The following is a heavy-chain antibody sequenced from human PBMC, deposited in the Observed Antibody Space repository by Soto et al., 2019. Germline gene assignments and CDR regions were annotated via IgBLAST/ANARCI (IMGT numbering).Heavy chain of an antibody. Sequence: GVLRLSCAASGFAFSNYAMHWVRQAPGKGLEWVSSISTSIDATYYADSVKGRFTISRDDSKNTLYLQMNSLRAEDSAVYYCAKDRTVAARNFDYWGQGTQVTVS. CDR3: AKDRTVAARNFDY. CDR1: GFAFSNYA. V-gene: IGHV3-23*01. CDR2: ISTSIDAT. J-gene: IGHJ4*02. D-gene: IGHD6-6*01.